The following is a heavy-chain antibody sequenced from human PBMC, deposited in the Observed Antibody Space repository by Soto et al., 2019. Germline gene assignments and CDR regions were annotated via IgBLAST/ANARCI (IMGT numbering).Heavy chain of an antibody. V-gene: IGHV4-59*08. J-gene: IGHJ5*02. Sequence: PSETLSLTCTVSGGSISSYYWSWIRQPPGKGLEWIGYIYYSGSTNYNPSLKSRVTISVDTSKNQFSLKLSSVTAADTALYYCARQYSNYGNWFDTWGQGTLVTVSS. CDR2: IYYSGST. CDR1: GGSISSYY. CDR3: ARQYSNYGNWFDT. D-gene: IGHD4-4*01.